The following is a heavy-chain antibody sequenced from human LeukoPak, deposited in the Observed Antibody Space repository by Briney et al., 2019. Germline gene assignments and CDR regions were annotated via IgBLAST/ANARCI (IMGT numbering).Heavy chain of an antibody. CDR1: GVTFSSYA. CDR3: ARGTMASDF. V-gene: IGHV3-11*01. D-gene: IGHD3-10*01. CDR2: ISISGTTT. Sequence: GGSLRLSCAASGVTFSSYAMTWIRQTPGKGLEWVSYISISGTTTFYVDSVKGRFTISRDNTKNSLYLQMNSLRAEDTAMYYCARGTMASDFWGQGTLVTVSS. J-gene: IGHJ4*02.